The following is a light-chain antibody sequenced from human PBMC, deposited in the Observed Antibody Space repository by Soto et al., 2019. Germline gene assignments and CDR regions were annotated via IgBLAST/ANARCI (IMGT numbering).Light chain of an antibody. V-gene: IGKV1-6*01. CDR1: QGIRRE. J-gene: IGKJ4*01. CDR3: IQDYNYPLT. Sequence: IQMTQSPSSLSAPVGDRVTITCRASQGIRRELGWYQQKPGKAPNLLIYTASTLQSGVPSRFSGSGSGTDFTLTISSLQPEDFATYYCIQDYNYPLTFGGGTKVDIK. CDR2: TAS.